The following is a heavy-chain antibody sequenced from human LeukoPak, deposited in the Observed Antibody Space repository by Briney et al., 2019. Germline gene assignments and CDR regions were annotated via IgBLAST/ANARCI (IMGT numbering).Heavy chain of an antibody. D-gene: IGHD1-1*01. V-gene: IGHV5-51*01. Sequence: GESLKISCKGSGYSFTSYWIGWVRQMPGKGLEWMGIIYPGDSDTRYSPSFQGQVTTSADKSISTAYLQWSSLKASDTAMYYCARSRYNWNDGSSWFDPWGQGTLVTVSS. J-gene: IGHJ5*02. CDR1: GYSFTSYW. CDR3: ARSRYNWNDGSSWFDP. CDR2: IYPGDSDT.